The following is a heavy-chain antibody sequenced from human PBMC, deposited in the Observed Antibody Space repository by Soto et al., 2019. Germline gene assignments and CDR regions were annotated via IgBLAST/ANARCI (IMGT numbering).Heavy chain of an antibody. J-gene: IGHJ3*02. V-gene: IGHV3-30-3*01. Sequence: EQLVESGGGVVQPGRSLRLSCAASGFTFSSYAMHWVRQAPGKGLEWVAVISYDGSNKYYADSVNGRFTISRDNSKNTLYLQMNSLRAEDTAVYYCARDSSRDGYNFAFDIWGQGTMVTVSS. CDR2: ISYDGSNK. D-gene: IGHD5-12*01. CDR3: ARDSSRDGYNFAFDI. CDR1: GFTFSSYA.